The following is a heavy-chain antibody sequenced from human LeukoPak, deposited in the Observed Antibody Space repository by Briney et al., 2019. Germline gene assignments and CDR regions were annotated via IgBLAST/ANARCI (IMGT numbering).Heavy chain of an antibody. V-gene: IGHV4-59*01. CDR1: GGSMSSYY. Sequence: ASETLSLTCTVSGGSMSSYYWSWIRQPPGKGLEWIGYIYYSGSTNYNPSLKSRVTISVDTSKNQFSLKLSSVTAADTAVYYCARGLLHSYYYGSGSYSKGFDYWGQGTLVTVSS. CDR3: ARGLLHSYYYGSGSYSKGFDY. D-gene: IGHD3-10*01. J-gene: IGHJ4*02. CDR2: IYYSGST.